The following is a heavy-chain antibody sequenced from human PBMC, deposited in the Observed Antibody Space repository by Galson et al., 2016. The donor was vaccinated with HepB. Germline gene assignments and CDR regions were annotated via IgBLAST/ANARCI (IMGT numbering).Heavy chain of an antibody. CDR1: GFTFSSYS. Sequence: SLRLSCAASGFTFSSYSMNWVRQAPGKGLEWVSYISSSSSTIYCADSVKGRFTISRDNAKNSLYLQMNSLRDEDTAVYYCARDGPGWVMATITILVYYYGMDGWGQETPVTVS. D-gene: IGHD5-24*01. V-gene: IGHV3-48*02. CDR3: ARDGPGWVMATITILVYYYGMDG. J-gene: IGHJ6*02. CDR2: ISSSSSTI.